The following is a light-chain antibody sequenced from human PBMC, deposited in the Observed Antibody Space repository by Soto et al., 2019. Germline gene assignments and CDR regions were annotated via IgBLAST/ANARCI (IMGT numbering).Light chain of an antibody. CDR1: QDISNY. J-gene: IGKJ1*01. CDR3: QKYNSAPWT. V-gene: IGKV1-27*01. Sequence: DIQMTQSPSSLSASVGDRVTITCRASQDISNYLAWYQQKPGKVPKVLISAASTLHSGVPSRISGSGSGTDFTLTISSLQSEDVATYYCQKYNSAPWTFGQGTKVEIK. CDR2: AAS.